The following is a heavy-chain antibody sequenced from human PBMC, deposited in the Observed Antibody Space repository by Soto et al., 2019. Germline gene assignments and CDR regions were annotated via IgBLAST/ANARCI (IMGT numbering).Heavy chain of an antibody. CDR2: IDPSDSYT. J-gene: IGHJ6*02. CDR1: GYSFTSYW. V-gene: IGHV5-10-1*01. CDR3: ASLIVGATDYYGMDV. Sequence: GESLKISCKGSGYSFTSYWISWVRQMPGKGLEWMGRIDPSDSYTNYSPSFQGHVTISADKSISTAYLQWSSLKASDTAMYYCASLIVGATDYYGMDVWGQGTTVTVSS. D-gene: IGHD1-26*01.